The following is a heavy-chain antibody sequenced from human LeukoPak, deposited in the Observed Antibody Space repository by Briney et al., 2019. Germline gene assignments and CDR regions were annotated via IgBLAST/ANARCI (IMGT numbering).Heavy chain of an antibody. V-gene: IGHV3-7*01. CDR3: ARDPSGYSSGPSPDYFDY. D-gene: IGHD6-19*01. J-gene: IGHJ4*02. Sequence: GGSPRLSCAASGFTFSSYWMSWVRQAPGKGLEWVANIKQDGSEKYYVDSVKGRFTISRDNAKNSLYLQMNSLRAEDTAVYYCARDPSGYSSGPSPDYFDYWGQGTLVTVSS. CDR2: IKQDGSEK. CDR1: GFTFSSYW.